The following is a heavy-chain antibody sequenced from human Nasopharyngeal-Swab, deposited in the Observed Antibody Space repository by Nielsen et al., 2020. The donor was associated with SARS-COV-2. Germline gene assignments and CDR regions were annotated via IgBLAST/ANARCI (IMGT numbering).Heavy chain of an antibody. CDR1: GFTFSNAW. V-gene: IGHV3-15*07. J-gene: IGHJ4*02. CDR2: IKSKTDGGTT. D-gene: IGHD1-26*01. CDR3: TTDYYGSYYFDY. Sequence: GGSLRLSCAASGFTFSNAWMNWFRQAPGKGLEWVGRIKSKTDGGTTDYAAPVKGRFTISRDDSKNTLYLQMNSLKTEDTAVYYCTTDYYGSYYFDYWGQGTLVTVSS.